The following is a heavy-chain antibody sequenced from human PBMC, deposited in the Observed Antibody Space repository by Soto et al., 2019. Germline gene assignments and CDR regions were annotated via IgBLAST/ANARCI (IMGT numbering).Heavy chain of an antibody. CDR1: GFTFSSYA. D-gene: IGHD3-3*01. J-gene: IGHJ4*02. V-gene: IGHV3-23*01. Sequence: PGGSLRLSCAASGFTFSSYAMSWVRQAPGKGLEWVSSTSYNGAATYYGDSVRGRFTFSRDNSKNMLYLQMSGLTAGDTAVYYCATISAASTTEYWGQGPQVTLSS. CDR3: ATISAASTTEY. CDR2: TSYNGAAT.